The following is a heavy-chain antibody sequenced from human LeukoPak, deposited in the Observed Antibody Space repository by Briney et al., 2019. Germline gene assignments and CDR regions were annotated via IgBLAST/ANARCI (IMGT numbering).Heavy chain of an antibody. V-gene: IGHV4-59*01. CDR3: ARLFGEYIFDY. D-gene: IGHD3-10*01. CDR1: GGSISSYY. Sequence: SETLSLTCTVSGGSISSYYWSWIRQPPGKGLEWIGYIYYSGSTNYNPSLKSRVTISVDTSKNQFSLKLSSVTAADTAVYYCARLFGEYIFDYWGQGTLVTVSS. J-gene: IGHJ4*02. CDR2: IYYSGST.